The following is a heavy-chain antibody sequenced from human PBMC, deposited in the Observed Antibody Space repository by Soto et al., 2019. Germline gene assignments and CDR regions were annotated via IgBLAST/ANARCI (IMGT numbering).Heavy chain of an antibody. Sequence: PGESLNISCAASGFTFSSYWMSWVRQAPGKGLEWVANIKQDGSEKYYVDSVKGRFTISRDNAKNSLYLQMNSLRAEDTAVYYCARVDIVATIFDYWGQGTLVTVSS. CDR3: ARVDIVATIFDY. V-gene: IGHV3-7*01. D-gene: IGHD5-12*01. CDR1: GFTFSSYW. J-gene: IGHJ4*02. CDR2: IKQDGSEK.